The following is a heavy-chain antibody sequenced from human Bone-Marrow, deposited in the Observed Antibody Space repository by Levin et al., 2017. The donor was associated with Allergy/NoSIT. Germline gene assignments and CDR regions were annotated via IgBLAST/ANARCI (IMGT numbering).Heavy chain of an antibody. CDR3: ARDRRYSSEFIRSRVSHVNDY. D-gene: IGHD6-19*01. V-gene: IGHV1-18*01. CDR2: ISAYNGNT. CDR1: GYTFTSYG. J-gene: IGHJ4*02. Sequence: ASVKVSCKASGYTFTSYGISWVRQAPGQGLEWMGWISAYNGNTNYAQKLQGRVTMTTDTSTSTAYMELRSLRSDDTAVYYCARDRRYSSEFIRSRVSHVNDYWGQGTLVTVSS.